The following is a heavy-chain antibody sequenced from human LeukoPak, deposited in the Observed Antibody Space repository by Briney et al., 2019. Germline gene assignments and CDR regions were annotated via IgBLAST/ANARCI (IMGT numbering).Heavy chain of an antibody. D-gene: IGHD3-10*01. CDR1: GYSINSGYY. V-gene: IGHV4-38-2*02. CDR3: ARRYYGYDY. CDR2: IYHSGTT. J-gene: IGHJ4*02. Sequence: SETLSLTCTVSGYSINSGYYWDWIRQPPGKGLEWIGSIYHSGTTYYHPSLKSRVTISVDKSKNQFSLKLSSVTAADTAVYYCARRYYGYDYWGQGTLVTVSS.